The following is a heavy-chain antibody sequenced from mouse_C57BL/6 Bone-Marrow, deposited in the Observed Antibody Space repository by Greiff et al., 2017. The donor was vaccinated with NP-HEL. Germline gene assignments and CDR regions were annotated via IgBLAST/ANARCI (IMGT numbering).Heavy chain of an antibody. CDR1: GYTFTDYY. D-gene: IGHD1-1*01. CDR3: ARRALITTVVADDY. Sequence: VQLQESGPELVKPGASVKISCKASGYTFTDYYINWVKQRPGQGLEWIGWIFPGSGSTYYNEKFKGKATLTVDKSSSTAYMLLSSLTSEDSAVYFCARRALITTVVADDYWGQGTTLTVSS. J-gene: IGHJ2*01. CDR2: IFPGSGST. V-gene: IGHV1-75*01.